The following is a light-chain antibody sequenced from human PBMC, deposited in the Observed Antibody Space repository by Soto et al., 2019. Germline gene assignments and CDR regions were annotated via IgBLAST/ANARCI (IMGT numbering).Light chain of an antibody. CDR1: SSNIGSNT. J-gene: IGLJ1*01. CDR3: AAWDDSLKGQV. CDR2: TNN. Sequence: QSVLTQPPSASGTPGQRVTISCSGSSSNIGSNTVNWYQQLPGTAPKLLIYTNNQRPSGVPDRFSGSRSGTSASLAISGLQSEDEADYYCAAWDDSLKGQVLGTGTKVTVL. V-gene: IGLV1-44*01.